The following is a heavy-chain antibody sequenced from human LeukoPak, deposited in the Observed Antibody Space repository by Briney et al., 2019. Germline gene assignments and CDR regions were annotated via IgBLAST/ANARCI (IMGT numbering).Heavy chain of an antibody. CDR3: ARVWSDCXVTNCXISEY. CDR1: GFTFSSYS. J-gene: IGHJ4*02. CDR2: ISSSSSYI. V-gene: IGHV3-21*01. Sequence: GSLRLSCAASGFTFSSYSMNWVRQAPGERLEWVSSISSSSSYIYYADSVKGRFTISRDDSKNSLFLQMNSLRAEDTAVYYCARVWSDCXVTNCXISEYWGQGXXVXVXS. D-gene: IGHD3-3*01.